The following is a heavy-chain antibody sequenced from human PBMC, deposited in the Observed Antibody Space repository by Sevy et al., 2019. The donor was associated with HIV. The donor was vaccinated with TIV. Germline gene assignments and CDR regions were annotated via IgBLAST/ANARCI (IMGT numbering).Heavy chain of an antibody. J-gene: IGHJ4*02. D-gene: IGHD6-19*01. CDR3: ARIAVAGYYFDY. V-gene: IGHV3-23*01. CDR1: GFTFSSYA. CDR2: ISGSGGST. Sequence: GGSLRLSCAASGFTFSSYAMSWVRQAPGKGLEWVSAISGSGGSTYYADSVKGRFTISRDNSKNTLYLQMNSLRAEDTAVYYGARIAVAGYYFDYWGQGTLVTVSS.